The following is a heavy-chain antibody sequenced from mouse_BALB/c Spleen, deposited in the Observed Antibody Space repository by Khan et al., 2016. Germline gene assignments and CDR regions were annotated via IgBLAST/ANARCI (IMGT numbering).Heavy chain of an antibody. CDR1: GFTFSSYG. CDR2: INSYGAST. V-gene: IGHV5-6-3*01. J-gene: IGHJ4*01. D-gene: IGHD3-1*01. Sequence: EVELVESGGGLVQPGGSLKLSCAASGFTFSSYGMSWFRQTPDKRLELVATINSYGASTYYPDSVKGRFTISRDNAKNTLYLQMSSLRSEDTAMYYCARDAGAMDHWGQGTSVTVSS. CDR3: ARDAGAMDH.